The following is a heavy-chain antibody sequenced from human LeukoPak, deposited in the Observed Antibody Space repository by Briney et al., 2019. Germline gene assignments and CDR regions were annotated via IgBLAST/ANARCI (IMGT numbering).Heavy chain of an antibody. CDR2: ISGSGGST. V-gene: IGHV3-23*01. Sequence: GGSLRLSCAASGFTFSSYAMSWVRQAPGKGLEWVSAISGSGGSTYYADSVKGRFTISRDNSKNTLYLQMNSLRAEDTAAYYCAKDGGSTVVVTEYYFDYWGQGTLVTVSS. D-gene: IGHD3-22*01. J-gene: IGHJ4*02. CDR3: AKDGGSTVVVTEYYFDY. CDR1: GFTFSSYA.